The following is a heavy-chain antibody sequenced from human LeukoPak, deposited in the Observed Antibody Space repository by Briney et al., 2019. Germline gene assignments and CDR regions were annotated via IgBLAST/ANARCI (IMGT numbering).Heavy chain of an antibody. D-gene: IGHD2-21*02. J-gene: IGHJ3*01. CDR3: ANPRGGDSWAFDF. V-gene: IGHV3-30*18. Sequence: PGGSLRLSCEASGFTFIGYGMHWVRQAPGKGLEWVAGISYDGSNQYYTDSVKGRFTISRYNAKNTLYLQMHSLRPENTAVYYCANPRGGDSWAFDFWGQGTMVTVSS. CDR1: GFTFIGYG. CDR2: ISYDGSNQ.